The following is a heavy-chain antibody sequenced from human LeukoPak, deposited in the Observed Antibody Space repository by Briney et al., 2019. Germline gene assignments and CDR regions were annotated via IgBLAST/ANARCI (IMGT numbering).Heavy chain of an antibody. Sequence: GESLKISCRVSGYSFTTYWIGWVRQMPGKGLEWMGIIYPGDSDTRHNPSFQGQVTISADKSISTAYLQWSSLKASDTAMYYCARRFSYGHADYWGQGTLVTVSS. CDR1: GYSFTTYW. V-gene: IGHV5-51*01. CDR2: IYPGDSDT. J-gene: IGHJ4*02. CDR3: ARRFSYGHADY. D-gene: IGHD5-18*01.